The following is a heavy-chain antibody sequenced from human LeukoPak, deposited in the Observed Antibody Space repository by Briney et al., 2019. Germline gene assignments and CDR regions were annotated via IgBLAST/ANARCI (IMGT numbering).Heavy chain of an antibody. V-gene: IGHV3-23*01. CDR3: AKGVRFLDWWMLDY. J-gene: IGHJ4*02. CDR1: GFTFSAYA. CDR2: IGGTAAST. Sequence: GGSLRVSCAASGFTFSAYALSWVRQAPGKGLEWVSAIGGTAASTYYADSVKGRFTISRDNSKSTLYLQMNSLRAEDTAIYYCAKGVRFLDWWMLDYWGQGSLVTVSS. D-gene: IGHD3-9*01.